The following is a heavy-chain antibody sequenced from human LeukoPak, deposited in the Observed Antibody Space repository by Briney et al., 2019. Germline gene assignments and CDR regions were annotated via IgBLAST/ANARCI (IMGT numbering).Heavy chain of an antibody. D-gene: IGHD3-22*01. V-gene: IGHV1-8*01. J-gene: IGHJ4*02. CDR3: ARTTITMIALFYY. CDR2: MNPNSGNT. CDR1: GYTFTSYD. Sequence: GASVKVSCKASGYTFTSYDINLVRQATGQGLEWMGWMNPNSGNTGYAQKFQGRVTMTRNTSISTAYMELSSLRSEDTAVYYCARTTITMIALFYYWGQGTLVTVSS.